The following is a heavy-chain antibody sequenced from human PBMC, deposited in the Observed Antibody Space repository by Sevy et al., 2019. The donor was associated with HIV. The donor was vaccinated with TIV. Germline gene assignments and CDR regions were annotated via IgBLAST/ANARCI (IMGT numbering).Heavy chain of an antibody. Sequence: GGSLRLSCAASGFTFSDYYMSWIRQAPGKGLEWVSYISSSGSTIYYADSVKGRFTISRDNAKNSLYLQMNSLRAEDTAVYYSARSIMVKVFTKPFDYWGQGTLVTVSS. CDR2: ISSSGSTI. D-gene: IGHD5-18*01. CDR1: GFTFSDYY. V-gene: IGHV3-11*01. CDR3: ARSIMVKVFTKPFDY. J-gene: IGHJ4*02.